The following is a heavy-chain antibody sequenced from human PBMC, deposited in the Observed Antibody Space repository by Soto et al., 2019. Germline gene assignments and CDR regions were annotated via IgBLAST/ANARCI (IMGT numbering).Heavy chain of an antibody. CDR2: VFGHGGGP. CDR3: AKMRGMEVWDYSLDY. CDR1: GFTFSSFA. V-gene: IGHV3-23*01. Sequence: EVRLLESGGDVVQPGGSLRLSCAASGFTFSSFAMSWVRQAPGKGLEWVSRVFGHGGGPDYADSVKGRFTISRDNSKNTLFLQMSSLRVDDTAIYYCAKMRGMEVWDYSLDYWGQGTLVTVSS. J-gene: IGHJ4*02. D-gene: IGHD2-21*01.